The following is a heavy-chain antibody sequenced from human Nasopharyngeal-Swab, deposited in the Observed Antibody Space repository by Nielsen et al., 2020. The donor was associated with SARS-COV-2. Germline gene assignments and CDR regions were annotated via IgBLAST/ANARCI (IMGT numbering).Heavy chain of an antibody. V-gene: IGHV3-33*01. Sequence: GESLKISCAASGFTFSSYGMHWVRQAPGKGLEWVAVIWYDGSTKYYADSVKGRFTISRDNSKNTLYLQMNSLRAEDTAVYYCAREGYCSGGSCYFDYWGQGTLVTVSS. J-gene: IGHJ4*02. CDR1: GFTFSSYG. CDR2: IWYDGSTK. CDR3: AREGYCSGGSCYFDY. D-gene: IGHD2-15*01.